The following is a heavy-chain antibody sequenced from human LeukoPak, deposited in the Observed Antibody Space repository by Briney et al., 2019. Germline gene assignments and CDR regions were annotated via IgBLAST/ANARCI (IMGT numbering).Heavy chain of an antibody. CDR2: INPNSGGT. J-gene: IGHJ4*02. D-gene: IGHD6-13*01. CDR3: ARSRGGYGSGWYGLDY. Sequence: GASVKVSCKTSWYTFTAYYMHWVRQAPGQGLEWMGWINPNSGGTNYAEKFQGTVTMTRDTSISTAYMELTRLKSDDTAIYYCARSRGGYGSGWYGLDYWGQGTLVTASS. V-gene: IGHV1-2*02. CDR1: WYTFTAYY.